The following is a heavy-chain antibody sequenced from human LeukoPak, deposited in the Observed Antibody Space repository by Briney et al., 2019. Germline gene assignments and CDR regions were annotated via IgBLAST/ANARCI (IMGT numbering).Heavy chain of an antibody. CDR3: ARSGWPYYFDY. Sequence: GGSLRLSCAASGFTFSSYWMHWVRQAPGKGLVWVSRIHSDGSSTSYADSVRGRFTISRDDAKSTLYLQMSSLRAEDTAVYYCARSGWPYYFDYWGQGTLVTVSS. J-gene: IGHJ4*02. V-gene: IGHV3-74*01. CDR1: GFTFSSYW. CDR2: IHSDGSST. D-gene: IGHD3-22*01.